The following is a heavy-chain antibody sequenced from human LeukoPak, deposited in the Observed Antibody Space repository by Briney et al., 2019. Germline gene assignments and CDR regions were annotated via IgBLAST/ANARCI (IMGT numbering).Heavy chain of an antibody. Sequence: PGGSLRLSCAASGFTISSNYMSWVRQAPGKGLEWVSVIYSGGSTYYTDSVKGRFTISRDNSKNTLYLQMNSLRAEDTAVYYCARGRDCSSTSCYVDYWGQGTLVTVPS. J-gene: IGHJ4*02. CDR1: GFTISSNY. V-gene: IGHV3-66*01. CDR2: IYSGGST. D-gene: IGHD2-2*01. CDR3: ARGRDCSSTSCYVDY.